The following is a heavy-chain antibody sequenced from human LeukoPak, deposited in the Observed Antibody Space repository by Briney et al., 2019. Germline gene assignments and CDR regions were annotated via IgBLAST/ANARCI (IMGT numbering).Heavy chain of an antibody. CDR3: ATGFTLSLES. CDR1: GFTFSRFP. Sequence: GGSLRLSCAASGFTFSRFPMLWVRQAPGKGLEWVAAISNDGSTTYDADSVKGRFTISRDKSKNTLYLQMKSLRPEDTALYYCATGFTLSLESWGQGTMVAVSS. V-gene: IGHV3-30*04. J-gene: IGHJ4*02. CDR2: ISNDGSTT.